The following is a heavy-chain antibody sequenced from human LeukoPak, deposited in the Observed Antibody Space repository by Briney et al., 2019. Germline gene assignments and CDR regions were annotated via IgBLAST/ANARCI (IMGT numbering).Heavy chain of an antibody. CDR2: ISSSGGTI. Sequence: GGSLRLSCAASGFTFSDYYMSWIRQAPGKGLEWVSHISSSGGTICYADSVKGRFTISRDNAKNSLYLQMNSLRAEDTAVYYCARDGFWSDYYYYGMDVWGQGTTVTVSS. CDR1: GFTFSDYY. D-gene: IGHD3-3*01. CDR3: ARDGFWSDYYYYGMDV. J-gene: IGHJ6*02. V-gene: IGHV3-11*01.